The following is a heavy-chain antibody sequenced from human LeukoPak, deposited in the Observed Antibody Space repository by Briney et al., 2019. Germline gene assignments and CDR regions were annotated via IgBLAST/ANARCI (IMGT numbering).Heavy chain of an antibody. Sequence: SETLSLTCTVSGGSISSYYWSWIRQPPGKGLEWIGYIYYSGSTNYNPSLQSRVTISVDTSKNQLSLKLNSVTAADTAVYYCARRGSSGSPEVLWGQGTLVTVSS. CDR2: IYYSGST. CDR1: GGSISSYY. V-gene: IGHV4-59*08. CDR3: ARRGSSGSPEVL. D-gene: IGHD6-19*01. J-gene: IGHJ4*02.